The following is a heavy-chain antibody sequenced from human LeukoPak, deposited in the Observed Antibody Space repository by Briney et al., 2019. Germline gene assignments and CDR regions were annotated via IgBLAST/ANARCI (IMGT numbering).Heavy chain of an antibody. Sequence: SETLSLTCTVSGGSISSSSYYWGWIRQPPGKGLEWIGSIYYSGSTYYNPSLKSRVTISVDTSKNQFSLKLSSVTAADTAVYYCARDYLTEARQGDYFDYWGQGTLVTVSS. CDR1: GGSISSSSYY. J-gene: IGHJ4*02. D-gene: IGHD6-6*01. V-gene: IGHV4-39*07. CDR3: ARDYLTEARQGDYFDY. CDR2: IYYSGST.